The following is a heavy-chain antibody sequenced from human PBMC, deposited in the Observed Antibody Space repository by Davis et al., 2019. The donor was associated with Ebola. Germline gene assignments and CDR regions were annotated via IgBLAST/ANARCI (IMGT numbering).Heavy chain of an antibody. D-gene: IGHD3-10*01. CDR3: ARGVTMVRGVIGNWFDP. CDR2: INPYSGGT. J-gene: IGHJ5*02. V-gene: IGHV1-2*06. CDR1: GYTFTGYY. Sequence: ASVKVSCKASGYTFTGYYIHWVRQAPGQGLEWMGRINPYSGGTNYAQKFQDRVIMTRDTSISTAYMDLRRLTSDDTAVYYCARGVTMVRGVIGNWFDPWGQGTLVTVSS.